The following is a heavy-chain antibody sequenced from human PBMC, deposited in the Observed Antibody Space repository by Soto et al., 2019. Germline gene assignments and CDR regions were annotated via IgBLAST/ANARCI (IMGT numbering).Heavy chain of an antibody. J-gene: IGHJ4*02. CDR2: IYHSGST. CDR3: ARDPGGSGSYYSFFDY. CDR1: GDSISSNSNW. D-gene: IGHD3-10*01. V-gene: IGHV4-4*02. Sequence: PSETLSLTCTVSGDSISSNSNWWNWVRQSPGKGLEWIGEIYHSGSTNYNPSLKSRVTMSVDKSKNQFSLTLTSVTAADTAVYYCARDPGGSGSYYSFFDYWGQGTLVTVSS.